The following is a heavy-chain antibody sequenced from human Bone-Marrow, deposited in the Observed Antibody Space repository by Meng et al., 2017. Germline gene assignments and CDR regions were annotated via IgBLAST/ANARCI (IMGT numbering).Heavy chain of an antibody. J-gene: IGHJ5*02. CDR2: IDPKSDNT. CDR3: ARGSNWFDP. CDR1: GYTCAAYW. Sequence: QVTLVQPGPEVKRPGASVKVSCKASGYTCAAYWIQWVRQAPGQGLEWMGRIDPKSDNTHYAQKFQGRVTMTRDTSISTAYMELSSLRSEGTAVYYCARGSNWFDPWGQGTLVTGSS. V-gene: IGHV1-2*06.